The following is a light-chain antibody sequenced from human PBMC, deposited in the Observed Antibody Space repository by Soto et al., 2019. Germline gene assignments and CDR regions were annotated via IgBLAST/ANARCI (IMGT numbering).Light chain of an antibody. CDR1: QIISGW. J-gene: IGKJ1*01. Sequence: IQMTQSPTALFASVGDRLXITCRAIQIISGWLAWFQQXXGKAPKXXXDDXSSLERGVPSRFSGSGSGTEFTLTISSLQPDYFANYYFQQYKSDSWTFGQGTKVDI. CDR3: QQYKSDSWT. V-gene: IGKV1-5*01. CDR2: DXS.